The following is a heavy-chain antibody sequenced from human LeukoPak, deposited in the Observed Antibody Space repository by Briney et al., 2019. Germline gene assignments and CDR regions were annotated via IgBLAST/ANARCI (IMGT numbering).Heavy chain of an antibody. CDR1: GGSISSYY. Sequence: SETLSLTCNVSGGSISSYYWDWIRQPPGKGLEWIGSIYYSGSTNYNPSLKSRVTISVDTSKNQFSLKLSSVTAADTAVYYCARGGYYGSGNDFRFDPWGQGTLVTVSS. V-gene: IGHV4-59*01. D-gene: IGHD3-10*01. CDR2: IYYSGST. J-gene: IGHJ5*02. CDR3: ARGGYYGSGNDFRFDP.